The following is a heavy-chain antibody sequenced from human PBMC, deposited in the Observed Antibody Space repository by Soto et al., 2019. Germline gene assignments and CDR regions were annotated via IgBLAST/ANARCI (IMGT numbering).Heavy chain of an antibody. Sequence: GASVKVSCKVSGYTLTELSMHWVRQAPGKGLEWMGWISAYNGNTNYAQKLQGRVTMTTDTSTSTAYMELRSLRSDDTAVYYCTRGHNWFDPWGQGTLVTVSS. V-gene: IGHV1-18*01. J-gene: IGHJ5*02. CDR2: ISAYNGNT. CDR1: GYTLTELS. CDR3: TRGHNWFDP.